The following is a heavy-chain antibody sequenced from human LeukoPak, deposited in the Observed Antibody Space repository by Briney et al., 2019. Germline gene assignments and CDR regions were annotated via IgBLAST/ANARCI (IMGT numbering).Heavy chain of an antibody. CDR3: VRDGRTVTGVFDY. Sequence: PGGSLRLSCSASGVTFSDYYSMNWVRQAPGKGLEWVSVISGSGRYVYYGDSVRGRFTISRDNAKNSLYLQVNSLRVEDTGLYYCVRDGRTVTGVFDYWGQGTLLTVSS. CDR2: ISGSGRYV. J-gene: IGHJ4*02. D-gene: IGHD4-17*01. V-gene: IGHV3-21*01. CDR1: GVTFSDYYS.